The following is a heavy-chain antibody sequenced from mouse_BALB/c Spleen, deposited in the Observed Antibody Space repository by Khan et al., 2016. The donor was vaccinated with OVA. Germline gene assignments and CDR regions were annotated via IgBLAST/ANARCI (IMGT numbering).Heavy chain of an antibody. CDR2: IYPGNSDT. Sequence: EVQLQQSGTVLARPGASVKMSCKASGYSFTSYLIHWVKQRPGQGLEWIGDIYPGNSDTTYNQKFKDKATLTAGTSANTAYLELSSLTNEDSAVYYCARGGYSSFAYWGQGTLVTVSA. V-gene: IGHV1-5*01. CDR1: GYSFTSYL. CDR3: ARGGYSSFAY. J-gene: IGHJ3*01. D-gene: IGHD1-3*01.